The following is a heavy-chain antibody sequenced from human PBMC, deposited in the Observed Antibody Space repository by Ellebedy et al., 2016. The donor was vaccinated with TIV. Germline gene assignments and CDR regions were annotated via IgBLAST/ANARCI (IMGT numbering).Heavy chain of an antibody. CDR3: AREVMATGELGFDY. V-gene: IGHV1-69*04. Sequence: ASVKVSCKASGGTFSSYAINWVRQALGQGLEWMGRIIPVLGIANNAQKFQGRVTITADKSTSTAYMELSSLRSEDTAMYYCAREVMATGELGFDYWGQGTQVTVSS. CDR2: IIPVLGIA. J-gene: IGHJ4*02. CDR1: GGTFSSYA. D-gene: IGHD5-24*01.